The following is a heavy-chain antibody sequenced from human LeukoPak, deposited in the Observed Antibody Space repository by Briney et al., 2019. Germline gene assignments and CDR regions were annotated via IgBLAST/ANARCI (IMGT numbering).Heavy chain of an antibody. CDR3: ATGLLRYYYDSSADY. Sequence: ASVKVSCKVSGYTLTELFMHWVRQAPGKGLEWMGGFDPEDGETIYAQKFQGRVTMTEDTSTDTAYMELSSLRSEDTAVYYCATGLLRYYYDSSADYWGQGTLVTVSS. J-gene: IGHJ4*02. D-gene: IGHD3-22*01. V-gene: IGHV1-24*01. CDR1: GYTLTELF. CDR2: FDPEDGET.